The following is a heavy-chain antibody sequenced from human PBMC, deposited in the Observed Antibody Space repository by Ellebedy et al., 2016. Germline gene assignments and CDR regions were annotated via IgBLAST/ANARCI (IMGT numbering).Heavy chain of an antibody. D-gene: IGHD6-13*01. Sequence: GGSLRLSXAVSGFSLDSYAMSWVRQAPGKGLEWVSSISTDGSSTNYADSVKGRFTISRDNAKNTLYLQMNSLRGEDTAVYYCARGSYSSSPDYYGMDVWGLGTTVTVSS. CDR1: GFSLDSYA. J-gene: IGHJ6*02. CDR3: ARGSYSSSPDYYGMDV. V-gene: IGHV3-23*01. CDR2: ISTDGSST.